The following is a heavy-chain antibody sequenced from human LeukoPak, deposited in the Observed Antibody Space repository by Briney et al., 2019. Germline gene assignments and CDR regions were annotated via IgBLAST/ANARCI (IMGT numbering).Heavy chain of an antibody. CDR1: GYTLTELS. J-gene: IGHJ4*02. D-gene: IGHD1-14*01. CDR2: FDPEDGET. CDR3: ARVRKVGARRSYYFDY. V-gene: IGHV1-24*01. Sequence: ASVKVSCKVSGYTLTELSMHWVRQAPGKGLEWMGGFDPEDGETIYAQKFQGRVAMTEDTSTDTAYMELSSLRSEDTAVYYCARVRKVGARRSYYFDYWGQGTLVTVSS.